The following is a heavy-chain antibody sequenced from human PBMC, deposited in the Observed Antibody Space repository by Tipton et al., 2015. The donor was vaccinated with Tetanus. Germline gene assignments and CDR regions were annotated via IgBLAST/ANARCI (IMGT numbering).Heavy chain of an antibody. CDR1: GFTVSSNY. J-gene: IGHJ4*02. Sequence: GSLRLSCAASGFTVSSNYMNWVRQAPGKGLEWVSVIYSGGSTYYADSVKGRFTISRDNSKNTLYLQMNSLRVEDTAVYYCARARGVAVAGGGYWGQGTLVTVSS. CDR3: ARARGVAVAGGGY. D-gene: IGHD6-19*01. CDR2: IYSGGST. V-gene: IGHV3-66*01.